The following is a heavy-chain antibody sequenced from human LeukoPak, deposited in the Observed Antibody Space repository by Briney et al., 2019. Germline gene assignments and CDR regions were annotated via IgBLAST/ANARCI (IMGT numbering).Heavy chain of an antibody. CDR1: GYTFTSYY. V-gene: IGHV1-2*06. J-gene: IGHJ4*02. CDR3: ARDLRYYYGSGSYPFDY. D-gene: IGHD3-10*01. CDR2: INPNSGGT. Sequence: ASVKVSCKASGYTFTSYYMHWVRQAPGQGLEWMGRINPNSGGTNYAQKFQGRVTMTRDTSISTAYMELSRLRSDDTAVYYCARDLRYYYGSGSYPFDYWGQGTLVTVSS.